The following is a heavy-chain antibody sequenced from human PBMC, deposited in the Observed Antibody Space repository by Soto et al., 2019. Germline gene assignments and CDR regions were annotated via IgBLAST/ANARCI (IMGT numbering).Heavy chain of an antibody. CDR2: ISYDGSNK. CDR1: GFTFSSYG. V-gene: IGHV3-30*18. D-gene: IGHD6-19*01. CDR3: AKSWQWLED. Sequence: QVQLVESGGGVVQPGRSLRLSCAASGFTFSSYGMHWVRQAPGKGLEWVAVISYDGSNKYYADSVKGRFTISRDNSKNTLYLQMNSLRAEDTAVYYCAKSWQWLEDWGQGTLVTVSS. J-gene: IGHJ4*02.